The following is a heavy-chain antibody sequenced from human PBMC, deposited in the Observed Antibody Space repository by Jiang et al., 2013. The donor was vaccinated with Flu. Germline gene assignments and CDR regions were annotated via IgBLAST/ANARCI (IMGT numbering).Heavy chain of an antibody. CDR3: ARDLEGIVSAGSYFDL. J-gene: IGHJ2*01. Sequence: SQTLSLTCDISGDSVSSNRAGWNWIRQSPSRGLEWLGRTYYRSKWHNDYALSVKSRITINPDTSKNQFSLRLNSVTPEDTAVYYCARDLEGIVSAGSYFDLWGLAPWSLSPQ. V-gene: IGHV6-1*01. CDR1: GDSVSSNRAG. CDR2: TYYRSKWHN. D-gene: IGHD5/OR15-5a*01.